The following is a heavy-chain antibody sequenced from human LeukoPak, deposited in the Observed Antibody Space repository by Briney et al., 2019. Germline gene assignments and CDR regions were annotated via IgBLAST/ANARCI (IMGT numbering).Heavy chain of an antibody. Sequence: GGSLRLSCAASGFTVSSNYMAWVRQAPGKGLEWVSAISGSGGSTYYADSVKGRFTISRDNSKNTLYLQMNSLRAEDTAVYYCAKPPGRPPLYSSGWDATDAFDIWGQGTMVTVSS. CDR3: AKPPGRPPLYSSGWDATDAFDI. J-gene: IGHJ3*02. CDR2: ISGSGGST. V-gene: IGHV3-23*01. D-gene: IGHD6-19*01. CDR1: GFTVSSNY.